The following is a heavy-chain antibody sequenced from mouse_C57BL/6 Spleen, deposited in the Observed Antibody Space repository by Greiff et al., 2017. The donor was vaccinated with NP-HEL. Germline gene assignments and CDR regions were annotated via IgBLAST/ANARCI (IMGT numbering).Heavy chain of an antibody. V-gene: IGHV14-4*01. D-gene: IGHD1-1*01. Sequence: VQLQQSGAELVRPGASVKLSCTASGFNIKDDYMHWVKQRPEQGLEWIGWIDPENGDTEYASKFQGKATITADTSSNTAYLQLSSLTSEDPAVYYCTTVLDYGSSYWYFDVWGTGTTVTVSS. J-gene: IGHJ1*03. CDR1: GFNIKDDY. CDR3: TTVLDYGSSYWYFDV. CDR2: IDPENGDT.